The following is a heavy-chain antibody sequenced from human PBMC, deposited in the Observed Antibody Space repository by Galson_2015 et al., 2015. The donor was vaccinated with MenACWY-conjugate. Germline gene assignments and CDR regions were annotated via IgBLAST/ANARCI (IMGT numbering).Heavy chain of an antibody. V-gene: IGHV4-59*08. Sequence: SETLSLTCTVSGGSINSYYWSWIRQPPGKGLEWIGYICYSGSANYNPSLKGRVSISVDTSKNQFSLKLSSVTAADTAVYYCARHAGYYYYIMDVWGQGTTVTVS. CDR1: GGSINSYY. CDR2: ICYSGSA. J-gene: IGHJ6*02. CDR3: ARHAGYYYYIMDV.